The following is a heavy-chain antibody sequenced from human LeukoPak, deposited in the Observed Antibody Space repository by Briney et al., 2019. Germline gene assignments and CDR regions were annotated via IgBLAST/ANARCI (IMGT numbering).Heavy chain of an antibody. CDR1: GFTFSSYA. J-gene: IGHJ4*02. D-gene: IGHD2-15*01. CDR2: ISYDGSNK. CDR3: ARSLCSGGSCYPGIDY. V-gene: IGHV3-30-3*01. Sequence: GGSLRLSCAASGFTFSSYAMHWVRQAPGQGLEWVAVISYDGSNKYYADSVKGRFTISRDNSKNTLYLQMNSLRAEDTAVYYCARSLCSGGSCYPGIDYWGQGTLVTVSS.